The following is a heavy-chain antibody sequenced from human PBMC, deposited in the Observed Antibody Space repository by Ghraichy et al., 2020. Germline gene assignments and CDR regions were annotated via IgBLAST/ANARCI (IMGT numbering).Heavy chain of an antibody. CDR1: GGSFSGYY. J-gene: IGHJ5*02. Sequence: SETLSLTCAVYGGSFSGYYWSWIRQPPGKGLEWIGEINHSGSTNYNTSLKSRVTISVDTSKNQFSLKLSSVTAADTAVYYCARGRYCSGVSCYSQRQMRVFDPWGQGTLVTVSS. D-gene: IGHD2-15*01. CDR3: ARGRYCSGVSCYSQRQMRVFDP. CDR2: INHSGST. V-gene: IGHV4-34*01.